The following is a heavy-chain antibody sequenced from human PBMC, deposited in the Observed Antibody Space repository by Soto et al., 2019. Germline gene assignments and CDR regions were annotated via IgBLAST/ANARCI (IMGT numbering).Heavy chain of an antibody. J-gene: IGHJ6*02. CDR1: GFTFSNAW. V-gene: IGHV3-15*07. D-gene: IGHD2-21*01. CDR3: TTDPAPLWSYSYYGMDV. Sequence: GGSLRLSCAASGFTFSNAWMNWVRQAPGKGLEWVGRIKSKTDGGTTDYAAPVKGRFTISRDDSKNTLYLQMNSLKTEDTAVYYCTTDPAPLWSYSYYGMDVWGQGTTVTVS. CDR2: IKSKTDGGTT.